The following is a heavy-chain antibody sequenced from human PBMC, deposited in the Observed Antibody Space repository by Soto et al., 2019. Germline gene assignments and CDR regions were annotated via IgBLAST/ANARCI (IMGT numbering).Heavy chain of an antibody. CDR2: IYYSGST. CDR1: GGSLNDFY. D-gene: IGHD6-6*01. V-gene: IGHV4-59*01. Sequence: SETLSLTCTVSGGSLNDFYWSWILQPPGKGLEWIGYIYYSGSTDYNPSLKGRVTISVDTSKNQFSLKMRSGTAADTAVYYCASVGGVAARTFDYWGQGTLVSVSS. J-gene: IGHJ4*02. CDR3: ASVGGVAARTFDY.